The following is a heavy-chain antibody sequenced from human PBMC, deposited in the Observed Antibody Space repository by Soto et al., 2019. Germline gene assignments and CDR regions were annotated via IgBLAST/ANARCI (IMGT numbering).Heavy chain of an antibody. CDR3: ARAPYSSSWYGHSYYFDY. CDR1: GYTFTGYY. J-gene: IGHJ4*02. Sequence: QVQLVQSGAEVKKPGASVKVSCKASGYTFTGYYMHWVRQAPGQGLEWMGWINPNSGGTNYAQKFQGWVTMTRDTPISKAYMELSRLRSDDTAVYYCARAPYSSSWYGHSYYFDYWGQGTLVTVSS. V-gene: IGHV1-2*04. CDR2: INPNSGGT. D-gene: IGHD6-13*01.